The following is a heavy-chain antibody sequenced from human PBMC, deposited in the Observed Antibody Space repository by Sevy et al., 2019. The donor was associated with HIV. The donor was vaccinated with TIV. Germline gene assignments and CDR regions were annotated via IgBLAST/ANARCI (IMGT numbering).Heavy chain of an antibody. D-gene: IGHD1-26*01. CDR3: AAGVGASDFDY. CDR2: IKSKTDGATR. CDR1: GFSLNSFW. V-gene: IGHV3-15*01. Sequence: GGSLRLSCAASGFSLNSFWMSWVRQAPGKGLEWVGQIKSKTDGATRDLAAPVKGRIIISRDDSKNTLYLQISNLKIEDTGVYFCAAGVGASDFDYWGRGTLVTVSS. J-gene: IGHJ4*02.